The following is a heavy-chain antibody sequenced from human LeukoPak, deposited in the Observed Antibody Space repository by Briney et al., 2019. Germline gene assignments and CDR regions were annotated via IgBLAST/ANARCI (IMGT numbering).Heavy chain of an antibody. Sequence: GGSLRLSCAASGFTFRSHGMHWVRQAPGKGLEWVAIIWYDGSNKYYADSVKGRFTISRDNSKNTLYLQMNSLRAEDTAVYYCARDRAAARMDVWGKGTTATVSS. CDR3: ARDRAAARMDV. CDR2: IWYDGSNK. CDR1: GFTFRSHG. J-gene: IGHJ6*04. D-gene: IGHD6-13*01. V-gene: IGHV3-33*01.